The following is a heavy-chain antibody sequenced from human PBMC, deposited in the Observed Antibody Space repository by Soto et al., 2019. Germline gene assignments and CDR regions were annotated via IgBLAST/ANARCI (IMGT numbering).Heavy chain of an antibody. CDR1: GFSFRSYD. D-gene: IGHD3-3*01. V-gene: IGHV3-33*01. Sequence: QVQLVESGGGVVQPGRSLRLSCAASGFSFRSYDMHWVRQAPGKGLEWVAVIWSDGSEKYYADSVKGRFSISRDNSRNTLYLQMDTLTAEDTAVYYCARVLRGFLEWFGVDHWAQGTLVTVSS. CDR2: IWSDGSEK. CDR3: ARVLRGFLEWFGVDH. J-gene: IGHJ4*02.